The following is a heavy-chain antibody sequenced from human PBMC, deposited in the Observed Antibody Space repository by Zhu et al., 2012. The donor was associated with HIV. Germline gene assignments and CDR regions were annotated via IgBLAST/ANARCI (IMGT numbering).Heavy chain of an antibody. Sequence: QVQLQESGPGLVKPSQTLSLTCTVSGGSISSGDYYWSWIRQPPGKGLEWIGYIYYSADTFYNPSLKSRVAIAVDTSKNQFSLKLSSLTAADTAVYYCARGRRTRGSVYSSGYWYFDLWGRGTLVTVSS. CDR3: ARGRRTRGSVYSSGYWYFDL. CDR2: IYYSADT. J-gene: IGHJ2*01. CDR1: GGSISSGDYY. D-gene: IGHD6-19*01. V-gene: IGHV4-30-4*01.